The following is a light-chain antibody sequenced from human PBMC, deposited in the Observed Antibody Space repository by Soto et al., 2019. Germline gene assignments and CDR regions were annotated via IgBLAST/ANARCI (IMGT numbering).Light chain of an antibody. CDR1: TSNIGRST. CDR2: GNT. J-gene: IGLJ1*01. V-gene: IGLV1-44*01. CDR3: ATWNDGVFV. Sequence: QSVLTQPPSASGTPGQRVTISCSGNTSNIGRSTVTWYQQFPGAAPKLLIYGNTQWPLGVPVRFSGSKSDTSASLAISGLQSEDEADYYCATWNDGVFVFGIGTKVTVL.